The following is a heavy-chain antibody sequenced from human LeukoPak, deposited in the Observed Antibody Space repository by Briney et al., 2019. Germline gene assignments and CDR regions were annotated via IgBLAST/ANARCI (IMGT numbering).Heavy chain of an antibody. J-gene: IGHJ4*02. D-gene: IGHD2-15*01. CDR3: ARDPGVVGATSEGDDY. V-gene: IGHV1-46*01. Sequence: GAAVKVSCKASGYTFTSYYMHWVRQAPGQGLKWMGIINPSGGSTSYAQKFQGRVTMTRDTSTSTVYMELSSLRSEDTAVYYCARDPGVVGATSEGDDYWGQGTLVTVSS. CDR1: GYTFTSYY. CDR2: INPSGGST.